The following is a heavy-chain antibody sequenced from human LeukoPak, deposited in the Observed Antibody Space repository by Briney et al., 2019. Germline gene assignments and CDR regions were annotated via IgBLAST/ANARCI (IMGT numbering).Heavy chain of an antibody. CDR2: INPSGGST. CDR3: ASYSSSSLRYYYMDV. J-gene: IGHJ6*03. CDR1: GYTFTSYY. D-gene: IGHD6-6*01. V-gene: IGHV1-46*01. Sequence: ASVKVSCKASGYTFTSYYMHWVRQAPRQGREWMGIINPSGGSTSYAQKFQGRVTMTRDTSTSTVYMELSSLRSEDTAVYYCASYSSSSLRYYYMDVWGKGTTVTVSS.